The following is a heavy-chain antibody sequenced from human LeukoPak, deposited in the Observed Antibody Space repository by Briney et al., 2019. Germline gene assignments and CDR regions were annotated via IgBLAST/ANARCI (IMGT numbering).Heavy chain of an antibody. Sequence: PGGSLRLSCAASGFTFSSYAMSWVRQAPGKGLEWVGRIKSKTDGGTTDYAAPVKGRFTISRDDSKNTLYLQMNSLKTEDTAVYYCTTAYDSSGYSPFDYWGQGTLVTVSS. CDR2: IKSKTDGGTT. D-gene: IGHD3-22*01. J-gene: IGHJ4*02. CDR3: TTAYDSSGYSPFDY. CDR1: GFTFSSYA. V-gene: IGHV3-15*01.